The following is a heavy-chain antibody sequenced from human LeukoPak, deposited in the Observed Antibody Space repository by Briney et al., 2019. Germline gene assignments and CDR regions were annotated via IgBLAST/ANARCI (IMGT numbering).Heavy chain of an antibody. CDR1: GFTFATYA. Sequence: GGSLRLSCAASGFTFATYAMSWVRQAPGKGLEWVSAISGSGGSTYYADSVKGRFTVSRDNSKNTLYMQMNSLRAEDTAVYYCAKSHDSSGSDYWGQGTLVTVSS. CDR3: AKSHDSSGSDY. CDR2: ISGSGGST. D-gene: IGHD3-22*01. J-gene: IGHJ4*02. V-gene: IGHV3-23*01.